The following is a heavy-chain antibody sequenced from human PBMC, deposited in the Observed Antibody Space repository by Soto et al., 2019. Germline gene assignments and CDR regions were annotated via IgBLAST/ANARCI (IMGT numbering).Heavy chain of an antibody. V-gene: IGHV3-13*01. CDR2: IGTAGDT. CDR1: GFTLSSYD. J-gene: IGHJ3*02. D-gene: IGHD2-2*01. Sequence: EGYLRLSCAASGFTLSSYDIHWVRQATGKGLEWVSAIGTAGDTYYPGSVKGRFTISRENAKNSLYLQMNSLRAGDTAVYYCARGFVPYQRLLAGALAIWGQGTMVTVSS. CDR3: ARGFVPYQRLLAGALAI.